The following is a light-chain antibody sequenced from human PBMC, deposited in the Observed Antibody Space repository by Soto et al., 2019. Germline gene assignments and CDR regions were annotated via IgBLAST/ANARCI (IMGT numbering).Light chain of an antibody. CDR2: KNT. J-gene: IGLJ2*01. CDR1: SSNIGNHY. CDR3: ATWDDSLSGVL. Sequence: QSVLTQSPSVSGAPGQRVTISCSGSSSNIGNHYVYWHQQLPGMAPRLLIYKNTQRPSGIPDRFSGSKSGTSASLAIYGLRSEDEADYYCATWDDSLSGVLFGGGTQLTVL. V-gene: IGLV1-47*01.